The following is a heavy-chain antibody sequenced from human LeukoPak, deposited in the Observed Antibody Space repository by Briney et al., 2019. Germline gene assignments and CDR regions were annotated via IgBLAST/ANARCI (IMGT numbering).Heavy chain of an antibody. CDR3: ATSDPAVAGPPRRDY. Sequence: GGSLRLSCAASGFTFSSYSMNWVRQAPGKGLEWVSYISSSSSTIYYADSVKGRFTISRDNAKNSLYLQMNSLRAEDTAVYYCATSDPAVAGPPRRDYWGQGTLVTVSS. CDR1: GFTFSSYS. V-gene: IGHV3-48*04. D-gene: IGHD6-19*01. CDR2: ISSSSSTI. J-gene: IGHJ4*02.